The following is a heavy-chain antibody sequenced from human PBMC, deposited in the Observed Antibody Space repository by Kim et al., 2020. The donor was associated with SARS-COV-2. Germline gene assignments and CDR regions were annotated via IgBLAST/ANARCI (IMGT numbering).Heavy chain of an antibody. Sequence: GYAPKVQGGVTMTRNPSIATAYMELSSLRSDDTAVYYCARGSEGAFDIWGQGTVVTVSS. J-gene: IGHJ3*02. CDR3: ARGSEGAFDI. V-gene: IGHV1-8*01.